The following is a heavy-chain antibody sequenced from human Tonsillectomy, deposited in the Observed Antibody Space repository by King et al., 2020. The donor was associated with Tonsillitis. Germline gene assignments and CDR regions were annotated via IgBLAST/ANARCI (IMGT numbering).Heavy chain of an antibody. V-gene: IGHV3-15*01. CDR2: IKRKIDGGTT. Sequence: VQLVESGGGLVKPGGSLRLSCAASGFTISNAWMSWVRQAPGKGLEWVGRIKRKIDGGTTDYAAPVKGRFTISRDDSKNTLYLQMNSLKTEETALYYCSTAYYYDSSGYYYLPFDYWGQGTLVTVSS. CDR3: STAYYYDSSGYYYLPFDY. CDR1: GFTISNAW. J-gene: IGHJ4*02. D-gene: IGHD3-22*01.